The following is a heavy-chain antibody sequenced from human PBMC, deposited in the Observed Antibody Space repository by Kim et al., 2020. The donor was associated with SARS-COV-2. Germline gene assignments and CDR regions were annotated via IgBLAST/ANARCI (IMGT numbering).Heavy chain of an antibody. D-gene: IGHD3-9*01. CDR2: IKQDGSEK. CDR3: ARDGNPLRYFDWLSDFDY. CDR1: GFTFSSYW. J-gene: IGHJ4*02. V-gene: IGHV3-7*03. Sequence: GGSLRLSCAASGFTFSSYWMSWVRQAPGKGLEWVANIKQDGSEKYYVDSVKGRFTISRDNAKNSLYLQMNSLRAEDTAVYYCARDGNPLRYFDWLSDFDYWGQGTLVTVSS.